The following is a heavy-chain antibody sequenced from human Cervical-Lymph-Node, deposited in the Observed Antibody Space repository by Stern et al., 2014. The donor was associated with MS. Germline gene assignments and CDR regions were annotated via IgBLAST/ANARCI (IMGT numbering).Heavy chain of an antibody. CDR3: ARETPNCSGGTCYPRIDY. D-gene: IGHD2-15*01. CDR1: GYTFSSYG. V-gene: IGHV1-18*01. Sequence: QVQLVQSGAEVKKPGASVKVSCKASGYTFSSYGFSWVRQAPGQGLEWMGWISGYNGDTSYAEKIQGRVTMTTDTSTSTAYMELRSLRSDDTAVYFCARETPNCSGGTCYPRIDYWGQGTLVTVSS. CDR2: ISGYNGDT. J-gene: IGHJ4*02.